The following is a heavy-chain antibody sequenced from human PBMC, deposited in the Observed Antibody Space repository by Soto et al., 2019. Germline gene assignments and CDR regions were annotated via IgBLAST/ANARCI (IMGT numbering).Heavy chain of an antibody. CDR1: GFRISNYF. CDR3: ARPRFRGMDV. J-gene: IGHJ6*02. Sequence: EVQLVESGGGLVQPGGSLRLSCVGSGFRISNYFMSWVRQAPGKGLEWVANIKEDGSEKYYVESVKGRFTISRDNAKNSLYLQVNSLRVEDTAVYYCARPRFRGMDVWGQGTTVTVSS. D-gene: IGHD3-10*01. CDR2: IKEDGSEK. V-gene: IGHV3-7*03.